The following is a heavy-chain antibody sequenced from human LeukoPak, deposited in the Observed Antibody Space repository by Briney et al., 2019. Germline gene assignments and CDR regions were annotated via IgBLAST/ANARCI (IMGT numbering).Heavy chain of an antibody. V-gene: IGHV3-30*18. Sequence: GGSLRLSCAASGFTFSSYGMHWVRQAPGKGLEWVAVISYDGSNKYYADSVKGRFTISRDNSKNTLYLQMNSLRAEDTAVYYCAKAADSSGNQPTGDYYYYYYGMDVWGQGTTVTVSS. CDR3: AKAADSSGNQPTGDYYYYYYGMDV. CDR2: ISYDGSNK. CDR1: GFTFSSYG. J-gene: IGHJ6*02. D-gene: IGHD3-22*01.